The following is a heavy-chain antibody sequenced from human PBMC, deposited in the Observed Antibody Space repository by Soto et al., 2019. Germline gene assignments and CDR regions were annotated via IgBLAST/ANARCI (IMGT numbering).Heavy chain of an antibody. V-gene: IGHV3-49*03. J-gene: IGHJ3*02. CDR1: GFTFGDYA. CDR2: IRSKAYGGTT. CDR3: TRDGRYCSGGSCYDAFDI. Sequence: GGSLRLSCTASGFTFGDYAMSWFRQAPGKGLEWVGFIRSKAYGGTTEYAASVKGRFTISRDDSKSIAYLQMNSLKTEDTAVYYGTRDGRYCSGGSCYDAFDIWGQGTMVTVSS. D-gene: IGHD2-15*01.